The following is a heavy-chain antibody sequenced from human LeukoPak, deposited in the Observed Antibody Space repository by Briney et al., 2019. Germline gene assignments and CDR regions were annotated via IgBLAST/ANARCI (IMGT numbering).Heavy chain of an antibody. V-gene: IGHV4-59*10. CDR3: ARSYSGPLHYFDY. Sequence: SETLFLTCAVYGGSFGGYYWSWIRQPAGKGLEWIGRIYTSGSTNYNPSLKSRVTMSVDTSKNQFSLKLSSVTAADTAVYYCARSYSGPLHYFDYWGQGTLVTVSS. D-gene: IGHD1-26*01. CDR1: GGSFGGYY. J-gene: IGHJ4*02. CDR2: IYTSGST.